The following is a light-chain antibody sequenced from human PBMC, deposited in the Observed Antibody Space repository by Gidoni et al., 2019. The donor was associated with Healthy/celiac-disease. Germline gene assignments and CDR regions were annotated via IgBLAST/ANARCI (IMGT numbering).Light chain of an antibody. V-gene: IGKV3-20*01. Sequence: EIVLAQSPGTLSLSPGERATLTCRASQSVSSSYLAWYQQKPGQAPRLLIYGASSTATGIPDRFSGSGSGTDFTLIISRLEPEDFSVYYCQQYGSSPPMYTFGQGTKLEIK. CDR3: QQYGSSPPMYT. CDR1: QSVSSSY. CDR2: GAS. J-gene: IGKJ2*01.